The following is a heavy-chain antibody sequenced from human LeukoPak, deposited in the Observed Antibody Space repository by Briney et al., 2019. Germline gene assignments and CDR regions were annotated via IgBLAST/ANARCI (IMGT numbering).Heavy chain of an antibody. V-gene: IGHV3-7*01. Sequence: GGSLRLSCAAPGFSFRNYWMGWVRQAPGKGLEWVANTKPDGSAEYYADSVRGRFTASRDNANNLLYLQMNRLRAEDTAVYYCARDGGLHTSFDYWGQGTLLTVSS. D-gene: IGHD2-15*01. J-gene: IGHJ4*02. CDR3: ARDGGLHTSFDY. CDR2: TKPDGSAE. CDR1: GFSFRNYW.